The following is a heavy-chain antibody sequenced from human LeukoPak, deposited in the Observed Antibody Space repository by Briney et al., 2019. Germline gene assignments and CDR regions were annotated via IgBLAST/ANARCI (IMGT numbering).Heavy chain of an antibody. CDR2: IGTAGDT. Sequence: GGSLRLSCAASGFTFSSYDTHWVRHATGKGLEWVSAIGTAGDTYYPGSVKGRFTISRENAKNSLYLQMNSLRAGDTAVYYCARGDGYYFDYWGQGTLVTVSS. CDR3: ARGDGYYFDY. CDR1: GFTFSSYD. V-gene: IGHV3-13*01. J-gene: IGHJ4*02. D-gene: IGHD5-24*01.